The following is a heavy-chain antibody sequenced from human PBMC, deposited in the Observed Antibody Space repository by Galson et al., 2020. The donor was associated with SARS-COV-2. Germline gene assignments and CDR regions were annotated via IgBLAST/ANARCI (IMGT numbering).Heavy chain of an antibody. V-gene: IGHV4-31*03. J-gene: IGHJ4*02. Sequence: SETLSLTCSVSGGSINSGDYYWSWIRQLPAKGLEWIGYIYYSGSTYYNPSLKSRVAISIDTSKNQFSLRLTSVTAADTAVYYCARLRQTRQLVGAADNWGQGTLVTVSS. CDR3: ARLRQTRQLVGAADN. CDR2: IYYSGST. CDR1: GGSINSGDYY. D-gene: IGHD1-26*01.